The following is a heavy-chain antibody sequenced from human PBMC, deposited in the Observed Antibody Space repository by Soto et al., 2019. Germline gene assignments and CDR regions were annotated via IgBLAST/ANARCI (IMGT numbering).Heavy chain of an antibody. CDR3: ARGMTTVTTVDY. Sequence: QVQLVQSGAEVKKPGASVKVSCKASGYTFTSYYMLWVRQAPGQGLEWMGIINPSGGSTSYAQKFRGRVTMTRDTSTSTVYMELSSLRSEDTAVYYCARGMTTVTTVDYWGQGTLVTVSS. CDR2: INPSGGST. J-gene: IGHJ4*02. CDR1: GYTFTSYY. D-gene: IGHD4-17*01. V-gene: IGHV1-46*01.